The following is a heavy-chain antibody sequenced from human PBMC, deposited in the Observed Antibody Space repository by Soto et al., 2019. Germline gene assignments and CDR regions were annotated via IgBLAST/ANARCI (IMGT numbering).Heavy chain of an antibody. CDR1: GGTFSSYA. CDR3: ARGQTGGGWVDFLEY. Sequence: QVQLVQSGAEVKKPGSSVKVSCKASGGTFSSYAIDWVRQAPGQGLEWMGGIIPILGTADYVQKLQGRVTITAYESTSTAYMELSSLRSEDTAVYYWARGQTGGGWVDFLEYWGQGTLITVAS. V-gene: IGHV1-69*12. J-gene: IGHJ4*02. CDR2: IIPILGTA. D-gene: IGHD3-16*01.